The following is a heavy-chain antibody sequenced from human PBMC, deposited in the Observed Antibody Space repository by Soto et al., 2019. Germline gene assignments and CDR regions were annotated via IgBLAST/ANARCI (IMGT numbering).Heavy chain of an antibody. CDR3: ASTERVLGRIDV. D-gene: IGHD3-10*01. CDR1: GYTFTSYY. V-gene: IGHV1-46*01. CDR2: INPSGGST. Sequence: QVQLVQSGAEVKKPGASVKVSCKASGYTFTSYYMHWVRQAPGQGLEWMGIINPSGGSTSYAQKFQGRVTKTRDTPPRTVYMDRSSLRSEDTAVYYCASTERVLGRIDVWGQGTTVTGSS. J-gene: IGHJ6*02.